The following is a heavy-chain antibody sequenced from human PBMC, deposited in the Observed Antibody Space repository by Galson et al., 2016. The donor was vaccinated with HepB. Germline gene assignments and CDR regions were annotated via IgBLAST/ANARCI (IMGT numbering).Heavy chain of an antibody. J-gene: IGHJ4*02. CDR2: ISSSSSYI. Sequence: SLRLSCAASGFTFSSYSMNWVRQAPGKGLEWVSSISSSSSYIYYADSVKGRFTISRDNAKNSLYLQMNSLRAEDTAVYYCARGDIVGAILDYWGQGTLVTGSS. CDR1: GFTFSSYS. V-gene: IGHV3-21*01. D-gene: IGHD1-26*01. CDR3: ARGDIVGAILDY.